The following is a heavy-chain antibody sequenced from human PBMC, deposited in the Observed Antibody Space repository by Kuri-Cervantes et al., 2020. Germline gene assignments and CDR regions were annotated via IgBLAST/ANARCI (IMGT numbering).Heavy chain of an antibody. D-gene: IGHD3-22*01. J-gene: IGHJ4*02. V-gene: IGHV3-30*18. CDR1: GFTFSSYG. CDR2: ISYDGSNK. CDR3: AKEGYYYDSSGYYYGNY. Sequence: GGSLRLSCAASGFTFSSYGMHWVRQAPGKGLEWVAVISYDGSNKYYADSVKGRFTISRDNSKNTLYLQMNSLRAEDTAVYYCAKEGYYYDSSGYYYGNYWGQGTLVTVSS.